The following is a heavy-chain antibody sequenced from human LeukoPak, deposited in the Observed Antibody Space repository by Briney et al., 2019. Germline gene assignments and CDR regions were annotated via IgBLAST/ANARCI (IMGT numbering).Heavy chain of an antibody. CDR1: GFTFDDYA. CDR2: ISWNSGTI. Sequence: GRSLRPSCAASGFTFDDYAMHWVRQGPGKGLEWVSGISWNSGTIGYAVSVKGRFTISRDNAKNSPYLQMNSLRAEDTALYYCTKDLAIVGATGFDYWGQGTLVTVSS. J-gene: IGHJ4*02. V-gene: IGHV3-9*01. CDR3: TKDLAIVGATGFDY. D-gene: IGHD1-26*01.